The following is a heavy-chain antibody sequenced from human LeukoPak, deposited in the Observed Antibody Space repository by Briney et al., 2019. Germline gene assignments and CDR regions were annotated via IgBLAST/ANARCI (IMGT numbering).Heavy chain of an antibody. Sequence: PGGSLRLSCAASGFTFSSYSMNWVRQAPGKGLEWVSSISSSSSYIYYADSVKGRFTISRDNAKNSLYLQMNSLRAEDTAVYYCARGEYSSSWYWDAFDIWGQGTMVTVSS. D-gene: IGHD6-13*01. CDR1: GFTFSSYS. J-gene: IGHJ3*02. CDR3: ARGEYSSSWYWDAFDI. CDR2: ISSSSSYI. V-gene: IGHV3-21*01.